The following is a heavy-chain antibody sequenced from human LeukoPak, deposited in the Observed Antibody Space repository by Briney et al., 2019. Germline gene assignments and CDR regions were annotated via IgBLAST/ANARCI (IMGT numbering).Heavy chain of an antibody. CDR3: ARARDWAGYSYGFYY. J-gene: IGHJ4*02. CDR1: GGTFSSYA. D-gene: IGHD5-18*01. Sequence: GASVTVSFTASGGTFSSYAISWVRQAPGQGLEWMGGIIPIFGTANYAQKFQGRVTITADESTSTAYMELSSLRSEDTAVHYCARARDWAGYSYGFYYWGQGTLVTVSS. V-gene: IGHV1-69*13. CDR2: IIPIFGTA.